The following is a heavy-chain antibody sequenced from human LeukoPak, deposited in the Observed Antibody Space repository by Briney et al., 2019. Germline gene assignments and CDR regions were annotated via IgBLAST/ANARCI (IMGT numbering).Heavy chain of an antibody. J-gene: IGHJ5*02. CDR1: GFTFSSFW. V-gene: IGHV3-7*01. CDR2: IKPVGSEK. D-gene: IGHD1-26*01. CDR3: VRGGQRFDP. Sequence: GGSLRLSCAASGFTFSSFWMSWVRQAPGKGPEWVANIKPVGSEKFYVDSVKGRFTISRDNANNSLSLEMNTLRAEDTGVYYCVRGGQRFDPWGQGTLVTVSS.